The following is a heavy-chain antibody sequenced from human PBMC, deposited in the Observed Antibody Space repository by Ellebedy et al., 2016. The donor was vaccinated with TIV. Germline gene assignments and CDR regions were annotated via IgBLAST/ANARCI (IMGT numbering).Heavy chain of an antibody. V-gene: IGHV4-34*01. J-gene: IGHJ6*02. CDR3: ARGAIHRVGCSSTSCYAYYYGMDV. CDR2: INHSGST. D-gene: IGHD2-2*01. Sequence: SETLSLXXAVYGGSFSDYYWSWIRQPPGKGLEWIGEINHSGSTNYNPSLKSRVTISVDTSKNQFSLKLSSVTAADTAVYYCARGAIHRVGCSSTSCYAYYYGMDVWGQGTTVTVSS. CDR1: GGSFSDYY.